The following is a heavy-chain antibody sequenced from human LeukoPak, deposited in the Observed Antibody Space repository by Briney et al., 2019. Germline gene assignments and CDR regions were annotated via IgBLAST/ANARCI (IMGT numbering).Heavy chain of an antibody. V-gene: IGHV3-23*01. CDR1: GFTFNNYA. Sequence: GGSLRLSRAASGFTFNNYAMSWVRQAPGKGLEWVSAISGSGGGTYYADSVKGRFTISRDSSKSTLYLQMNSLRAEDTAVYYCAKVYGDLGFFDLWGRGTLVTVSS. CDR2: ISGSGGGT. CDR3: AKVYGDLGFFDL. J-gene: IGHJ2*01. D-gene: IGHD4-17*01.